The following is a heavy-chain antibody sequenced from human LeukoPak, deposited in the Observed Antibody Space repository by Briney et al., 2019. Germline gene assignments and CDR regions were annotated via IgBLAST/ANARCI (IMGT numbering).Heavy chain of an antibody. CDR3: ARDWASGYSSGWYGGNYFDY. CDR1: GFTFDDYG. Sequence: GGSLRLSCAASGFTFDDYGMSWVRQAPGKGLEWVSGINWNGGSTGYADSVKGRFTISRDNAKNSLYLQMNSLRAEDTAVYYCARDWASGYSSGWYGGNYFDYWGQGTLVTVSS. V-gene: IGHV3-20*04. CDR2: INWNGGST. D-gene: IGHD6-19*01. J-gene: IGHJ4*02.